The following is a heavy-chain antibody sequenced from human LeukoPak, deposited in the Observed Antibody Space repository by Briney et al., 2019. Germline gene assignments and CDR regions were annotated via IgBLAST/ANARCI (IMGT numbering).Heavy chain of an antibody. J-gene: IGHJ6*03. Sequence: GGSLRLSCAASGFTFSSYSMNWVRQAPGKGLEWVSYISSSSSTIYYADSLKGRFTISRDNAKNSLYLQMNSLRAEDTAVYYCAREYYYDSSGYHIYYYYYMDVWGKGTTVTVSS. CDR1: GFTFSSYS. CDR3: AREYYYDSSGYHIYYYYYMDV. V-gene: IGHV3-48*01. CDR2: ISSSSSTI. D-gene: IGHD3-22*01.